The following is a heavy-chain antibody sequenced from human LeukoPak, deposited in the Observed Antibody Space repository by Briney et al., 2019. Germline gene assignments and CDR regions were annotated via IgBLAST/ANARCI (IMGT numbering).Heavy chain of an antibody. J-gene: IGHJ4*02. Sequence: GESLKISCKGSGYSFTSYWIGWVRQIPGKGLEWMGIIYPGDSDTRYSPSIQGQVTISADKSISTAYLQWSSLKASDTAMYYCARHSYYDILTGPKRYFDYWGQGTLVTVSS. D-gene: IGHD3-9*01. V-gene: IGHV5-51*01. CDR1: GYSFTSYW. CDR3: ARHSYYDILTGPKRYFDY. CDR2: IYPGDSDT.